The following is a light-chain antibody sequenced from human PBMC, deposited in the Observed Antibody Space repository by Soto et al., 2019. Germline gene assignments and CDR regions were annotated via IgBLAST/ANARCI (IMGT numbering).Light chain of an antibody. Sequence: QSALTQPASVSGSPGQSITISCTGTSSDVGAYDYVSWYQQHPGKAPKLMIYEVSNRPSGVSIRFSGSKSGSTASLTISGLQAEDEADYYCSSYTSVSTLIFGGGTKVTVL. V-gene: IGLV2-14*01. CDR3: SSYTSVSTLI. CDR1: SSDVGAYDY. CDR2: EVS. J-gene: IGLJ2*01.